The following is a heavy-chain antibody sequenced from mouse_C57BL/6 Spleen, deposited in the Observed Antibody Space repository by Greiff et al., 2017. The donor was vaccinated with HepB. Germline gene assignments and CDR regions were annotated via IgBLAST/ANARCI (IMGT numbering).Heavy chain of an antibody. J-gene: IGHJ4*01. Sequence: VQLQQSGPELVKPGASVKMSCKASGYTFTDYNMHWVKQSHGKSLEWIGYINPNNGGTSYNQKFKGKATLTVNKSSSTAYMELRSLTSEDSAVYYCARGGIYGSSYGYYAMDYWGQGTSVTVSS. CDR2: INPNNGGT. CDR1: GYTFTDYN. V-gene: IGHV1-22*01. CDR3: ARGGIYGSSYGYYAMDY. D-gene: IGHD1-1*01.